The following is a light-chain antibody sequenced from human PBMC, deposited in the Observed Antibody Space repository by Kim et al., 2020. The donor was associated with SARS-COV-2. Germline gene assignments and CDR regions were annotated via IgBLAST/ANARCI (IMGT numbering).Light chain of an antibody. CDR3: NSYTSSSTVV. J-gene: IGLJ2*01. CDR1: SSDVGGYNY. Sequence: GQSITISCHGTSSDVGGYNYVSWYQQHPGKAPKLMIYDVNKRPSGVSNRFSGSKSGNTASLTISGLQAEDEADYYCNSYTSSSTVVFGGGTKLTVL. CDR2: DVN. V-gene: IGLV2-14*04.